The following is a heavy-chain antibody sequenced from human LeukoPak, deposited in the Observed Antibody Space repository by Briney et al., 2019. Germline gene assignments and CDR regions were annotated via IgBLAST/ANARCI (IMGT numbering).Heavy chain of an antibody. D-gene: IGHD6-19*01. Sequence: SQTLSLTCTVSGGSISSGDYYWSWIRQPAGKGLEWIGHTFSTGSTNYNPSLKTRVTISVDTSKNQFSLRLSSVTAADTAVYHCARDVRGWTTGHYYYGLDVWSQGTTVTVSS. CDR3: ARDVRGWTTGHYYYGLDV. CDR1: GGSISSGDYY. V-gene: IGHV4-61*09. J-gene: IGHJ6*02. CDR2: TFSTGST.